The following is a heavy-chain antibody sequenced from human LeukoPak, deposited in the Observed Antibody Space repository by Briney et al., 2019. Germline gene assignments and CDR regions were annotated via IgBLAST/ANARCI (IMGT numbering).Heavy chain of an antibody. Sequence: PSETLSLTCAVYGEYFSTYYYSWIRQPPGNGLEWIGEINHSGSTNYNPSLKSRLTISVDMSKKQFFLRLSSVTAADTAMYYCARPGLAYCGGDCYSSDGYYFDYWGQGTLVTVSS. V-gene: IGHV4-34*01. CDR3: ARPGLAYCGGDCYSSDGYYFDY. J-gene: IGHJ4*02. CDR2: INHSGST. CDR1: GEYFSTYY. D-gene: IGHD2-21*01.